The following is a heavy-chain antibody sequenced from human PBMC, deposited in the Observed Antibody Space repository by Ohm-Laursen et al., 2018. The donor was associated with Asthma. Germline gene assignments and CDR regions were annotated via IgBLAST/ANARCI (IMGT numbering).Heavy chain of an antibody. CDR3: ARLDWVRSMFDS. D-gene: IGHD3-9*01. CDR1: GGSISSYY. V-gene: IGHV4-59*01. J-gene: IGHJ4*02. Sequence: TLSLTCTVSGGSISSYYWSWIRQPPGKGLEWIGYIYYSGSTNYNPSLQSRVTLSLDTSKNQVSLRLSFVTAADTALYFCARLDWVRSMFDSWGPGIQVLVSS. CDR2: IYYSGST.